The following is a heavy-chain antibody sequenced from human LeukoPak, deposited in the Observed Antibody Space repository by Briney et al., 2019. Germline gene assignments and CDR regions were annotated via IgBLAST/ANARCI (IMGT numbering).Heavy chain of an antibody. CDR3: ARDLGYTAGATTDY. CDR2: ISGNGNTV. CDR1: GFTFSDYY. V-gene: IGHV3-11*01. Sequence: PGGSLRLSCAASGFTFSDYYMSWIRQAPGKGLEWVSYISGNGNTVYYADSVKGRFTISRDNAKNSLHLQMNSLRAEETAVYYCARDLGYTAGATTDYWGQGTLVTVSS. J-gene: IGHJ4*02. D-gene: IGHD5-18*01.